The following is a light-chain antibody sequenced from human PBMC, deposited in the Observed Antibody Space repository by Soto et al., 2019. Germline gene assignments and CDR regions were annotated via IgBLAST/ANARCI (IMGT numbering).Light chain of an antibody. V-gene: IGKV3-15*01. Sequence: DIVLTQSPGTLSLSPGERATLSCRASQSVSNTYLAWYQQKPGQAPRLLIYGASTRATGIPARFSGSGSGTEFTLTISSLQSEDFAVYYCQQYNNWPPWTFGQGTKVDI. CDR2: GAS. CDR1: QSVSNTY. CDR3: QQYNNWPPWT. J-gene: IGKJ1*01.